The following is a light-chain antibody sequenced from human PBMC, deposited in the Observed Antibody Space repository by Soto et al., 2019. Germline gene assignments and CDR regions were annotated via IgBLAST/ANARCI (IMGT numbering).Light chain of an antibody. J-gene: IGLJ1*01. Sequence: QSVLTQPPSASGTPGQRVSISCSGSSTNIGRNSLSWYQNLPGTAPKLLIVGNTIRPSGVPDRFSASTSGTSASLAITGLQAEDECDYYCQSYDSTLSARYVFGTGTKVTVL. V-gene: IGLV1-40*01. CDR1: STNIGRNS. CDR2: GNT. CDR3: QSYDSTLSARYV.